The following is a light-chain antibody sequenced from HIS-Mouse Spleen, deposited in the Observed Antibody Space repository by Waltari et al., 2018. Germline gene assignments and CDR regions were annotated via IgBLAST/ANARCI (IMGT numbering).Light chain of an antibody. Sequence: SYVLTQPPSVSVAPGKTARITCGGNNIGSKSVHWYQQKPGQAPVLVVYDDSDGPSGIPERFCGSNSGNTATLTSSRVEAGDEADYYCQVWDSSSDHPGVVFGGGTKLTVL. CDR1: NIGSKS. CDR2: DDS. J-gene: IGLJ2*01. V-gene: IGLV3-21*03. CDR3: QVWDSSSDHPGVV.